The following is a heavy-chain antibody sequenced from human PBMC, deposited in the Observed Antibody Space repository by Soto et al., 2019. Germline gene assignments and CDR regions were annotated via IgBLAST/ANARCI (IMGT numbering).Heavy chain of an antibody. J-gene: IGHJ4*02. Sequence: GGSLRLSCAASGFTFSSYWMSWVRQAPGKGLEWVANIKQDGSEKYYVDSVKGRFTISRDNAKNSLYLQMNSLRAEDTAVYYCAREEGDFWSGYYPDYWGQGTLVTVSS. CDR2: IKQDGSEK. CDR3: AREEGDFWSGYYPDY. CDR1: GFTFSSYW. V-gene: IGHV3-7*01. D-gene: IGHD3-3*01.